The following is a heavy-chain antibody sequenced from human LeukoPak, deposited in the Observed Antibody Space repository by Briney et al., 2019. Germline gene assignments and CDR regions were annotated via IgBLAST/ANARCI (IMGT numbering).Heavy chain of an antibody. J-gene: IGHJ6*03. V-gene: IGHV3-11*04. CDR1: GFTFSDYY. CDR2: ISSSGSTI. D-gene: IGHD6-13*01. CDR3: ARGAGYSSSWYYYYYYMDV. Sequence: GGSLRLSRAASGFTFSDYYMSWIRQAPGKGLEWVSYISSSGSTIYYADSVKGRFTISRDNAKNSLYLQMNSLRAEDTAVYYCARGAGYSSSWYYYYYYMDVWGKGTTVTVSS.